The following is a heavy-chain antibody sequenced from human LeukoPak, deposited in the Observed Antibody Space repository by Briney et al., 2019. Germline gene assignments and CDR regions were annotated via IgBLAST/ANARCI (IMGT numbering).Heavy chain of an antibody. J-gene: IGHJ4*02. Sequence: PGRSLRLSCAASGFTFSSNGMHWVRQAPGKGLEWVAVISYDGSNKYYADSVKGRFTISRDNSKNTLYLQMNSLRAEDTAVYYCAKDIQLSYWGQGALVTVSS. CDR3: AKDIQLSY. D-gene: IGHD2-2*01. CDR1: GFTFSSNG. CDR2: ISYDGSNK. V-gene: IGHV3-30*18.